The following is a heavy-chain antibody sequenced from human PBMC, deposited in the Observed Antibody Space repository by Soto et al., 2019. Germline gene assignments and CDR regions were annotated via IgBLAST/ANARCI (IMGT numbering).Heavy chain of an antibody. Sequence: ASVKVSCKASGYTSTSYAMHWVRQAPGQRLEWMGWINAGNGNTKYSQKFQGRVTITRDTSASTAYMELSSLRSEDTAVYYCARGDYYDSSGYLRSSWFDPWGQGTLVTVSS. CDR3: ARGDYYDSSGYLRSSWFDP. CDR2: INAGNGNT. D-gene: IGHD3-22*01. J-gene: IGHJ5*02. V-gene: IGHV1-3*01. CDR1: GYTSTSYA.